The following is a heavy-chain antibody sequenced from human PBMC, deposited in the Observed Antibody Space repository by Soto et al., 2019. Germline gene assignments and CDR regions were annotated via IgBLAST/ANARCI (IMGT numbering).Heavy chain of an antibody. CDR2: ISGSGGST. D-gene: IGHD3-10*01. Sequence: EVQLLESGGGLVQPGGSLRLSCAASGFTFSSYAMSWVRQAPGKGLEWVSAISGSGGSTYYADSVKGRFTISRDNSNNTLDLQMNSLRAEDTAVYYCAKEGLDRGYGSGSYYMESSAFDIWGQGTMVTVSS. CDR3: AKEGLDRGYGSGSYYMESSAFDI. J-gene: IGHJ3*02. CDR1: GFTFSSYA. V-gene: IGHV3-23*01.